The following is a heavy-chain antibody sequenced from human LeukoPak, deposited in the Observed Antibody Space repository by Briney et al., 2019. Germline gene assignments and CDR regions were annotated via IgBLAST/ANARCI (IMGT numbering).Heavy chain of an antibody. CDR2: IIPIFGTA. V-gene: IGHV1-69*05. J-gene: IGHJ4*02. Sequence: ASVKVSCKASGGTFSSYAISWVRQAPGQGLEWMGGIIPIFGTANSAQKFQGRVTITTDESTSTAYMELSSLRSEDTAVYYCARMYSSGWPFDYWGQGTLVTVSS. CDR3: ARMYSSGWPFDY. CDR1: GGTFSSYA. D-gene: IGHD6-19*01.